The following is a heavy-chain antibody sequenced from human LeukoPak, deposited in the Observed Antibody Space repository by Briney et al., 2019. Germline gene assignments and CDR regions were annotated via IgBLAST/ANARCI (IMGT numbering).Heavy chain of an antibody. CDR3: ARVIAAAGTDY. CDR1: GFTFSSYS. J-gene: IGHJ4*02. D-gene: IGHD6-13*01. CDR2: ISSSSSYI. V-gene: IGHV3-21*01. Sequence: GGSLRLSCAASGFTFSSYSMNWVRQAPGKGLEWVSSISSSSSYIYYADSVKGRFTISRDNAKNSLYLQMNSLRAEDTAVYYCARVIAAAGTDYWGQGTLVTVSS.